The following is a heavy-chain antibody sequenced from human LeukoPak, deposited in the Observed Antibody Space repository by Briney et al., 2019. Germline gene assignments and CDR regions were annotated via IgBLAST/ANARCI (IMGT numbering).Heavy chain of an antibody. CDR3: ARAPGGGDMVRGVIMDFDY. D-gene: IGHD3-10*01. CDR2: IYYSGST. CDR1: GGSISSGGYY. J-gene: IGHJ4*02. V-gene: IGHV4-61*08. Sequence: SETLSLTCTVSGGSISSGGYYWSWIRQPPGKGLEWIGYIYYSGSTNYNPSLKSRVTISVDTSKNQFSLKLSSVTAADTAVYYCARAPGGGDMVRGVIMDFDYWGQGTLVTVSS.